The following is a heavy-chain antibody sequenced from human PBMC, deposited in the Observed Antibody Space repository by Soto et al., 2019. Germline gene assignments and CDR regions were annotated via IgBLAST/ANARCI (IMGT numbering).Heavy chain of an antibody. Sequence: AVTGSCKASVGTFIIYAISWVRQAPGQGLEWMGGIIPIFGTANYAQKFQGRVTITADESTSTAYMELSSLRSEDTAVYYCARGFMYSSSWNYYYGMDVWGQGTTVTVSS. D-gene: IGHD6-13*01. CDR2: IIPIFGTA. CDR1: VGTFIIYA. CDR3: ARGFMYSSSWNYYYGMDV. J-gene: IGHJ6*02. V-gene: IGHV1-69*01.